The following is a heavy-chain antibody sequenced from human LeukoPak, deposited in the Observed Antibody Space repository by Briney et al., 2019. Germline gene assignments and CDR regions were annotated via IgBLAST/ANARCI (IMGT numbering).Heavy chain of an antibody. Sequence: GGSLRLSCAASGFTFSSDSMNWVRQAPGKGLEWVSSISSSSSYIYYADSVKGRFTISRDNAKNSLYLQMNSLRAEDTAVYYCARDNPEYQLLYDYWGQGTLVTVSS. CDR2: ISSSSSYI. J-gene: IGHJ4*02. CDR1: GFTFSSDS. V-gene: IGHV3-21*01. D-gene: IGHD2-2*01. CDR3: ARDNPEYQLLYDY.